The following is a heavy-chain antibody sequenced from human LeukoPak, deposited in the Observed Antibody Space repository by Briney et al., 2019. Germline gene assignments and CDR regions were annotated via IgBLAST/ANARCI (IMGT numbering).Heavy chain of an antibody. V-gene: IGHV4-59*08. D-gene: IGHD3-9*01. Sequence: SETLCLSCTVSGVSISSYYWSWIRQPPGRGLEWIGYIYYSGSTNYNPSLKSRVTISVDTSKNQFSLKLSSVTAADTAVYYCALQHYDILTGYWFDPWGQGTLVTVSS. J-gene: IGHJ5*02. CDR3: ALQHYDILTGYWFDP. CDR2: IYYSGST. CDR1: GVSISSYY.